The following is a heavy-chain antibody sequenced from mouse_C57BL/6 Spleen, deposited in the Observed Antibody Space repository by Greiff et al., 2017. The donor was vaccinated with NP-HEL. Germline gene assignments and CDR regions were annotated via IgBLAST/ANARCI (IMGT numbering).Heavy chain of an antibody. J-gene: IGHJ4*01. CDR2: ISSGGDYI. Sequence: EVKLMESGEGLVKPGGSLKLSCAASGFTFSSYAMSWVRQTPEKRLEWVAYISSGGDYIYYADTVKGRFTISRDNARNTLYLQMSSLKSEDTAMYYCTRVEVGYYAMDYWGQGTSVAVSS. CDR3: TRVEVGYYAMDY. V-gene: IGHV5-9-1*02. D-gene: IGHD1-1*02. CDR1: GFTFSSYA.